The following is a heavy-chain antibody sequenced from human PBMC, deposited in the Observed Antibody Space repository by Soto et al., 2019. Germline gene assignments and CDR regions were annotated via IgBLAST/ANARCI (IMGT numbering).Heavy chain of an antibody. J-gene: IGHJ4*02. CDR3: AKDPGGIVVVPAATYFDY. Sequence: GGSLRLSCAASGFTFSSYAMSWVRQAPGKGLEWVSAISGSGGSTYYADSVKGRFTISRDNSKNTLYLQMNSLRAEDTAVYYCAKDPGGIVVVPAATYFDYWGQGTLVTVSS. CDR2: ISGSGGST. CDR1: GFTFSSYA. V-gene: IGHV3-23*01. D-gene: IGHD2-2*01.